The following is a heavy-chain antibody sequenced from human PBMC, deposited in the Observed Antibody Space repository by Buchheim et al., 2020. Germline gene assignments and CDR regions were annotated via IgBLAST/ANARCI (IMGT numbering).Heavy chain of an antibody. CDR1: GFSLSTSGVG. CDR2: IYWDDDK. J-gene: IGHJ4*02. Sequence: QITLRESGPTLVKPTQTLTLTCTFSGFSLSTSGVGVGWIRQPPGKALEWLAFIYWDDDKRYSPSLKSRLTVTKDTAKNQVVLTMTDMDPVDTGTYYCARKISNCSSSSCYIGEFDYWGQGT. CDR3: ARKISNCSSSSCYIGEFDY. V-gene: IGHV2-5*02. D-gene: IGHD2-2*02.